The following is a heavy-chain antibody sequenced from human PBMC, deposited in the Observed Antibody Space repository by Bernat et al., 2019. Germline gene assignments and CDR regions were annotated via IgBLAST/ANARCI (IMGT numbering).Heavy chain of an antibody. Sequence: QVQLQQSGPGLVKPSQTRSLTCAISGDSVPNNIAVWNWIRQSPSRGLEWLGRTYSRSKWSNDYAVSVKRRVTINPHTSKNQFSLQLNSVTPEDTAVYYCARTYYYESELSFDVWGQGTMVTVSS. CDR1: GDSVPNNIAV. J-gene: IGHJ3*01. V-gene: IGHV6-1*01. D-gene: IGHD3-22*01. CDR3: ARTYYYESELSFDV. CDR2: TYSRSKWSN.